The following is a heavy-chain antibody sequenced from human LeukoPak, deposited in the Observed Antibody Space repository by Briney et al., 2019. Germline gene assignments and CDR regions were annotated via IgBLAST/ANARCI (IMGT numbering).Heavy chain of an antibody. J-gene: IGHJ4*02. CDR1: GFTFSSYG. D-gene: IGHD6-19*01. V-gene: IGHV3-30*18. CDR2: ISYDGSNK. CDR3: AKDFSWYSSDLRPSYFDY. Sequence: GRSLTLSCAASGFTFSSYGMHWVRQAPGKGLEWVAVISYDGSNKYYADSVKGRFTISRDNSKNTLYLQMNSLRGEDSAVYYCAKDFSWYSSDLRPSYFDYWGQGTLVTVSS.